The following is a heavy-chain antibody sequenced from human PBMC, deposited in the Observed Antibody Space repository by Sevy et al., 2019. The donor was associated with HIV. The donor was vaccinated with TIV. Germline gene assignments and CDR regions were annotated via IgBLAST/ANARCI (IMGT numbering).Heavy chain of an antibody. J-gene: IGHJ6*02. CDR2: ISGSGGDT. CDR1: GFTFRTYA. V-gene: IGHV3-23*01. D-gene: IGHD3-22*01. Sequence: GGSLRLSCAASGFTFRTYAMSWVRQAPGKGLEWVSDISGSGGDTYYADSLKGRFTISRDNSKNKMYLQMSSLRAEDTVVYYFAKDAYYYDCSGYSTSQWYYGLDVWGQGTTVTVSS. CDR3: AKDAYYYDCSGYSTSQWYYGLDV.